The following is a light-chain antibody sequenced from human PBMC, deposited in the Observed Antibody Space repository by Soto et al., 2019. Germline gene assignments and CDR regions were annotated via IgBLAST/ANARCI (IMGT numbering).Light chain of an antibody. Sequence: EIVLTQSPATLSLSPGERATLSCRASQSVSSYLAWYQQKPGQAPRLLIYDASNRATGIPARFSGSGAGTDFTLTISSLEPEDFAVYYCQQRSNWTPGWTFGHGTKVEIK. V-gene: IGKV3-11*01. CDR2: DAS. J-gene: IGKJ1*01. CDR3: QQRSNWTPGWT. CDR1: QSVSSY.